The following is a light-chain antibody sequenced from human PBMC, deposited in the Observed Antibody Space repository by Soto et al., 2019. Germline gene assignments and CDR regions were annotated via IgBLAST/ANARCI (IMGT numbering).Light chain of an antibody. CDR3: QQYSSYSPLT. CDR1: QIISSW. CDR2: DAY. J-gene: IGKJ4*01. Sequence: DIRMTQSSSTLSSSVGDSVTITCRASQIISSWLAWYQQKPGKAPKLLIYDAYSLESGTPSRFSGRRSGTEFTLTIASVQPEDFATYYCQQYSSYSPLTFGGGTKVDIK. V-gene: IGKV1-5*01.